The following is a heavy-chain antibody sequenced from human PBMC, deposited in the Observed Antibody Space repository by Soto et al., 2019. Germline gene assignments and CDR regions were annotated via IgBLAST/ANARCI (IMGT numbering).Heavy chain of an antibody. Sequence: ASVKVSCKASGYTFTDSHIHWVRQAPGQGLEWMGWINPDTGDRNYAQRFQGRLTLTRDTYITTAYMALTRLKSDDTAGYFCASAYGLVCDSWGKGPLVTVSS. CDR2: INPDTGDR. D-gene: IGHD3-16*01. CDR1: GYTFTDSH. J-gene: IGHJ4*02. V-gene: IGHV1-2*02. CDR3: ASAYGLVCDS.